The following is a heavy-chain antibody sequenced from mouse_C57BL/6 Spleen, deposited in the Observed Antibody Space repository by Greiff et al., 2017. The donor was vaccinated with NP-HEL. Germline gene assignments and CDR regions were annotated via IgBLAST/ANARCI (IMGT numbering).Heavy chain of an antibody. Sequence: QVHVKQSGAELVKPGASVKLSCKASGYTFTSYWMHWVKQRPGQGLEWIGMIHPNSGSTNYNEKFKSKATLTVDKSSSTAYMQLSSLTSEDSAVYYCARDYYGSSYVRYYAMDYWGQGTSVTVSS. V-gene: IGHV1-64*01. CDR3: ARDYYGSSYVRYYAMDY. D-gene: IGHD1-1*01. CDR1: GYTFTSYW. J-gene: IGHJ4*01. CDR2: IHPNSGST.